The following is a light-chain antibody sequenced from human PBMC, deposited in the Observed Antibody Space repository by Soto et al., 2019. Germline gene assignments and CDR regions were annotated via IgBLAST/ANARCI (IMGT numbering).Light chain of an antibody. CDR1: SSNIGAGYD. V-gene: IGLV1-40*01. J-gene: IGLJ2*01. Sequence: QSVLTQPPSVSGAPGQRVTISCTGSSSNIGAGYDVHWYQQLPGTAPKLLIYGNSNRPSGVPDRFSGSKSGTSASLAITGLKVEEEADNYPQSYDSSLGGLFGGGTKLT. CDR3: QSYDSSLGGL. CDR2: GNS.